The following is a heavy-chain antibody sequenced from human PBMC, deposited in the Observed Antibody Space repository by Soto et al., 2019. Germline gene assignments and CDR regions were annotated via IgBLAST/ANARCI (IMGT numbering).Heavy chain of an antibody. Sequence: SETLSLTCAVSGGSISSGGYSWSWIRQPPGKGLEWIGYIYHSGSTNYNPSLKSRVTISVDTSKNQFSLQLSSVTAADTAVYYCARELPYEWNDGPFDYWGQGNLVTVSS. J-gene: IGHJ4*02. CDR1: GGSISSGGYS. V-gene: IGHV4-30-2*01. D-gene: IGHD1-20*01. CDR3: ARELPYEWNDGPFDY. CDR2: IYHSGST.